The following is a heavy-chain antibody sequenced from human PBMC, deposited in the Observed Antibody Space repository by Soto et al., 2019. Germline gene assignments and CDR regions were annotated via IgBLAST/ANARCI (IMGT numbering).Heavy chain of an antibody. Sequence: QLQLQESGSGLVKPSQTLSLTCAVSGGSISSGGYSWSWIRQPPGKGLEWIGYIYHSGSTYYNPSLKRRITRSVDRAKTQFSLKVGSVTAADTAVDYWARGGGGGGSKKGGMDVWGQGTTVTVSS. CDR1: GGSISSGGYS. V-gene: IGHV4-30-2*01. CDR2: IYHSGST. J-gene: IGHJ6*02. D-gene: IGHD3-16*01. CDR3: ARGGGGGGSKKGGMDV.